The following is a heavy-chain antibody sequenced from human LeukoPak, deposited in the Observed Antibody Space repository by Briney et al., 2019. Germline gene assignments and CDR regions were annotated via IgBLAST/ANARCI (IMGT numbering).Heavy chain of an antibody. D-gene: IGHD6-13*01. CDR1: GGSISSSGSY. J-gene: IGHJ6*02. Sequence: PSETLSLTCTVSGGSISSSGSYWGWIRQPPGKGLEWIGSIYNSGSTYYNPSLKSRVTISVDTSKNQFSLKLSSVTAADTAVYYCARHIAAADDYYYYGMDVWGQGTTVTVSS. CDR2: IYNSGST. CDR3: ARHIAAADDYYYYGMDV. V-gene: IGHV4-39*07.